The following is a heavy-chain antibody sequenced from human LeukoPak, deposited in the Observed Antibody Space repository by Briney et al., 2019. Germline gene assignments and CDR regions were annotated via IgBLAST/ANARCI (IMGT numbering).Heavy chain of an antibody. J-gene: IGHJ6*03. CDR1: GYTFTSYS. CDR2: ISAYNGNT. V-gene: IGHV1-18*04. D-gene: IGHD3-3*01. Sequence: ASVKVSCKASGYTFTSYSINWVRQAPGQGLEWMAWISAYNGNTNYAQKFQDRVTLTRDTSTSTAYMELRSLRSDDTAVYYCARTYYDFWSGLNYYYYMDVWGKGTTVTVSS. CDR3: ARTYYDFWSGLNYYYYMDV.